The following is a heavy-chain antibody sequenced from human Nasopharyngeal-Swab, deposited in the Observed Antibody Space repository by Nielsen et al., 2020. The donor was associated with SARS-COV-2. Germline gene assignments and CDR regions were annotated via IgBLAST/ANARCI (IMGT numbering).Heavy chain of an antibody. J-gene: IGHJ6*02. D-gene: IGHD6-19*01. V-gene: IGHV3-53*01. Sequence: GGSLRLSCAASGFTVSSNYMSWARQAPGKGLEWVSVIYSGGSTYYADSVKGRFTISRDNSKNTLYLQMNSLRAEDTAVYYCARDLYRQQWPLYNYYGMDVWGQGTTVTVSS. CDR1: GFTVSSNY. CDR3: ARDLYRQQWPLYNYYGMDV. CDR2: IYSGGST.